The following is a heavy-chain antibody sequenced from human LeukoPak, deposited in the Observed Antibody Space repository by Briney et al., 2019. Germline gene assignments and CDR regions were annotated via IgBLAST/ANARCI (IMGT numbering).Heavy chain of an antibody. Sequence: GGSLRLSCTASGFRFSNYAMNWVRQAPGKGLEWVSVISGGGSSTNYADSVKGRFTISRENSKNTLYLQMNSLRAEDTAVYYRAHTDSYYFDSGMVSWGQGALVTVSS. CDR1: GFRFSNYA. V-gene: IGHV3-23*01. J-gene: IGHJ5*02. CDR3: AHTDSYYFDSGMVS. CDR2: ISGGGSST. D-gene: IGHD3-22*01.